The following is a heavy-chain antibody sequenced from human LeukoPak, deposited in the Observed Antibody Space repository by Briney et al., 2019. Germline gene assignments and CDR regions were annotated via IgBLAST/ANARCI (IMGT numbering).Heavy chain of an antibody. J-gene: IGHJ6*03. CDR2: ISAYNVNT. D-gene: IGHD3-3*01. Sequence: SVEVSCKASGYPFTSYGISWVRQAPGHGLEWRGWISAYNVNTNYAQKRQGRITITTETSTKTRFMELRGLGSDDTDLYLCARKSKGTDFWGGYWESYYYYYYMDVWGKGTTVTVSS. V-gene: IGHV1-18*01. CDR1: GYPFTSYG. CDR3: ARKSKGTDFWGGYWESYYYYYYMDV.